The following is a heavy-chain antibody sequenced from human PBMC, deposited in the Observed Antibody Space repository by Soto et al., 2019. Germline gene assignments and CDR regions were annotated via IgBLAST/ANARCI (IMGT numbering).Heavy chain of an antibody. CDR3: SRMKAGGEDYYYYYYYMDV. Sequence: PGGSLRLSCAASGFTFSSYWMSWVRQAPGKGLEWVANIKQDGSEKYYVDSVKGRFTISRDNAKNSLYLQMNSLRAEDTAVYYCSRMKAGGEDYYYYYYYMDVWGKGTTVTVSS. V-gene: IGHV3-7*02. D-gene: IGHD2-21*01. CDR2: IKQDGSEK. J-gene: IGHJ6*03. CDR1: GFTFSSYW.